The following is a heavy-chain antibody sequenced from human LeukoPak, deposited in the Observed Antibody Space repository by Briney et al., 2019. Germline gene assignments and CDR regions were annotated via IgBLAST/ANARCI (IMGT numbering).Heavy chain of an antibody. CDR2: ISSSSSTI. CDR3: ASRGGRGYSYGLFDY. Sequence: GGPLTLLCAASGLSFSTYSMNWARQAPGEGREWVSYISSSSSTIYYADSVKGRCTISRDNAKNSLYLQMNSLRDEDTAVYYCASRGGRGYSYGLFDYWGQGTLVTVSS. J-gene: IGHJ4*02. CDR1: GLSFSTYS. D-gene: IGHD5-18*01. V-gene: IGHV3-48*02.